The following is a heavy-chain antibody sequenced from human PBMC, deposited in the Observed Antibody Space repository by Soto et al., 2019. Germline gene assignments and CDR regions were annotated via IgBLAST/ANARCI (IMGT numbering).Heavy chain of an antibody. CDR1: GFTFSNYG. J-gene: IGHJ1*01. CDR2: IWYDGSNQ. CDR3: ARACVDAATQVGYLQH. Sequence: QVQLVESGGGVVQPGRSLRLSCAASGFTFSNYGMHWVRQAPGKGLEWVATIWYDGSNQLYVDSVKGRFTISRDNSKDTLFLQMDSLRAEDTAMYFCARACVDAATQVGYLQHWGQGTLVTVSS. D-gene: IGHD6-13*01. V-gene: IGHV3-33*01.